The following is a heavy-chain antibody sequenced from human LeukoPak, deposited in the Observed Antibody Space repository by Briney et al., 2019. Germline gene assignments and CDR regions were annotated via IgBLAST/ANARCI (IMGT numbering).Heavy chain of an antibody. D-gene: IGHD2/OR15-2a*01. CDR1: GFTLDDYP. V-gene: IGHV3-43*01. J-gene: IGHJ4*02. CDR3: AKDIPSKN. CDR2: ISWYGGST. Sequence: GGSLRLSCAASGFTLDDYPMHCVRQAPGKGLEWVSLISWYGGSTYYADSVKGRFTISRDNSKSSLYLQMNSLRTADTALYYCAKDIPSKNWGQGTLVTVSS.